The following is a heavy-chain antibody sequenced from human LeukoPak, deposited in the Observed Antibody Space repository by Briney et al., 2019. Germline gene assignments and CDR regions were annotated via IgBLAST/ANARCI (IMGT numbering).Heavy chain of an antibody. CDR3: ARDSRNYDFWSGNLDY. D-gene: IGHD3-3*01. V-gene: IGHV3-30*03. CDR1: GFTFSSYS. CDR2: ISYDGRNK. Sequence: GGSLRLSCAASGFTFSSYSMNWVRQAPGKGLEWVAVISYDGRNKYYEDSVKGRFTISRDNSKNTLYLQMKSLRAEDTAVYYCARDSRNYDFWSGNLDYWGQGTLVTVSS. J-gene: IGHJ4*02.